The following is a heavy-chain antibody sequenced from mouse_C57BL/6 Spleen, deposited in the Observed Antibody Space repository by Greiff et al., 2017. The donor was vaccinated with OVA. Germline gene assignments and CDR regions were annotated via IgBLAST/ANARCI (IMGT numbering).Heavy chain of an antibody. V-gene: IGHV1-53*01. CDR3: ARRANWEYYFDY. CDR2: INPSNGGT. D-gene: IGHD4-1*01. CDR1: GYTFTSYW. Sequence: QVQLQQSGTELVKPGASMKLSCKASGYTFTSYWMHWVKQRPGQGLEWIGNINPSNGGTNYNEKFKSKATLTVDKSSSTAYMQLSSLTSEDSAVYYCARRANWEYYFDYWGQGTTLTVSS. J-gene: IGHJ2*01.